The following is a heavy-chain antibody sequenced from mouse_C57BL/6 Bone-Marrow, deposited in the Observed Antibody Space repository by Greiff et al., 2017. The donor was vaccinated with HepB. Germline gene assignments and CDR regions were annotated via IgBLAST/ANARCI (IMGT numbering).Heavy chain of an antibody. CDR3: TTLYYYGSPVV. V-gene: IGHV14-4*01. CDR1: GFNIKDDY. CDR2: IDPENGDT. Sequence: VQLQQSGAELVRPGASVKLSCTASGFNIKDDYMHWVKQRPEQGLEWIGWIDPENGDTEYASKFQGKATITADTSSNTAYLQLSSLTSEDTAVYYCTTLYYYGSPVVCGAGTTVTVSS. D-gene: IGHD1-1*01. J-gene: IGHJ1*01.